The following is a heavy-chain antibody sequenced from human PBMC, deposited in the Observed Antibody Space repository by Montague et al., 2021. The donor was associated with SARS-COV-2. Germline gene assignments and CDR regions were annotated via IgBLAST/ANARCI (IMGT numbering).Heavy chain of an antibody. V-gene: IGHV3-74*01. CDR3: ARGVGITIFGDLSLEGDYYYSMDV. CDR2: IDNDGSST. J-gene: IGHJ6*02. D-gene: IGHD3-3*01. Sequence: SLRLSCAASGFTFRSHWMHWVRQVPEKGLVWVSRIDNDGSSTNYVDSVKGRFTISRDNAKNTLDLQMHSLRVEDTAVCFCARGVGITIFGDLSLEGDYYYSMDVWGQGTAVTVSS. CDR1: GFTFRSHW.